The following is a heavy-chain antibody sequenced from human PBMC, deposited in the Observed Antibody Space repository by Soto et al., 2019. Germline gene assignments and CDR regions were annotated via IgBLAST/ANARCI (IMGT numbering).Heavy chain of an antibody. CDR2: ISYDGSNK. D-gene: IGHD6-13*01. CDR3: AKVKEPVGIAAAGTPTFDY. V-gene: IGHV3-30*18. CDR1: GFTFSSYG. Sequence: GGSLRLSCAASGFTFSSYGMHWVRQAPGKGLEWVAVISYDGSNKYYADSVKGRFTIFRDNSKNTLYLQMNSLRAEDTAVYYCAKVKEPVGIAAAGTPTFDYWGQGTLVTVSS. J-gene: IGHJ4*02.